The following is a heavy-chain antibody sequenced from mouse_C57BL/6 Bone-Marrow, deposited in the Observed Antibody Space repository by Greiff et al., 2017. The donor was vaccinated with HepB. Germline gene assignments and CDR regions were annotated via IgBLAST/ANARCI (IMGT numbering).Heavy chain of an antibody. D-gene: IGHD1-1*01. Sequence: QVQLQQPGAELVKPGPSVKISCKASGYTFTSYWITWVKQRPGQGLEWIGDIYPGSGSTIYNEKFKSKATLTVDTSSSTAYMQLSSLTSEDSAVYFCARWVGRAYYWGQGTTLTVSS. CDR2: IYPGSGST. V-gene: IGHV1-55*01. CDR1: GYTFTSYW. CDR3: ARWVGRAYY. J-gene: IGHJ2*01.